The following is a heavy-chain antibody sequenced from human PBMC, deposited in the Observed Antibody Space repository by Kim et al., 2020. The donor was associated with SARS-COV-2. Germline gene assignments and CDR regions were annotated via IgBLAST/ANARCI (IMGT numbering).Heavy chain of an antibody. CDR1: GYTFTKYG. J-gene: IGHJ4*02. V-gene: IGHV1-3*01. Sequence: ASVKVSCKASGYTFTKYGVHWVRQAPGQSLEWMGWVNAGNGDTHYSPKFQDRVTITRDTSATTAYMELSSLRSEDTAVYYCARRVQDDYKKPHFDFWGQGTLVTVSS. CDR2: VNAGNGDT. D-gene: IGHD4-4*01. CDR3: ARRVQDDYKKPHFDF.